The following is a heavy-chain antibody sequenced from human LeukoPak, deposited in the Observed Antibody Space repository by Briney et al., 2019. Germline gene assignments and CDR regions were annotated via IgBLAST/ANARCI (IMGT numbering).Heavy chain of an antibody. CDR3: ARSHESYDSSGYPSYWYFDL. J-gene: IGHJ2*01. Sequence: SETLSLTCAVSGYSISTGYHWGWIRQPPGKGLEWIGYIYYSGSTNYNPSLKSRVTISVDTSKNQFSLKLSSVTAADTAVYYCARSHESYDSSGYPSYWYFDLWGRGTLVTVSS. CDR1: GYSISTGYH. V-gene: IGHV4-61*01. CDR2: IYYSGST. D-gene: IGHD3-22*01.